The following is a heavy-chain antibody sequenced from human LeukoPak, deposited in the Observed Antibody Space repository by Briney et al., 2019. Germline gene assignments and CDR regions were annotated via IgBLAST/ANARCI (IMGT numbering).Heavy chain of an antibody. CDR1: GVTHSDYF. CDR3: AIDSRAYAYPYEP. CDR2: ITGSGATI. Sequence: PGGSLRLSCAAPGVTHSDYFMSCSPQAPGMGLEWVAYITGSGATIYYADSVKGRFTISRDNAKKSLYLQMNSLRDEDTAVYYCAIDSRAYAYPYEPWGQGTLVTVSS. J-gene: IGHJ5*02. D-gene: IGHD5-12*01. V-gene: IGHV3-11*01.